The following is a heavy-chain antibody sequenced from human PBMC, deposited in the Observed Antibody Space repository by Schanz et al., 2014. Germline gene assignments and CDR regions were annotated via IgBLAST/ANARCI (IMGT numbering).Heavy chain of an antibody. CDR3: VSSGSYSSYAS. D-gene: IGHD3-10*01. V-gene: IGHV3-23*01. Sequence: EVQLLESGGGVVQPGRSLRLSCAASGFTFSSYAMTWVRQAPGMGLEWVSAISGRDGSTNYADSVKGRFTISRDNAKNSLYLQMNSLRAEDTAVYHCVSSGSYSSYASWGQGTLVTVSS. CDR2: ISGRDGST. CDR1: GFTFSSYA. J-gene: IGHJ4*02.